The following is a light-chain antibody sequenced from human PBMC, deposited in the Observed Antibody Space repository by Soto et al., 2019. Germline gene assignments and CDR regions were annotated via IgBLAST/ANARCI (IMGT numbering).Light chain of an antibody. Sequence: DIQMTQSPSSVSAPVGARVTITCRASQGVGSWLAWYQQKPGKAPKLLIFAASSLQSGVPSRFSGSGSGTDFTLTISSLQPEDVASYYCQQANSFPWTFGQGTKVEIK. J-gene: IGKJ1*01. CDR3: QQANSFPWT. CDR1: QGVGSW. V-gene: IGKV1-12*01. CDR2: AAS.